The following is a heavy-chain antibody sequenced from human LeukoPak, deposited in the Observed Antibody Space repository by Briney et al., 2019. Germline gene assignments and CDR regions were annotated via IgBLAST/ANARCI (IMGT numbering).Heavy chain of an antibody. Sequence: SETLSLTCTVSGGSISSSSYYWGWIRQPPGKGLEWIGSIYSGSTYYNPSLKSRVTISVDTSKNQFSLKLSSVTAADTAVYYCARGLRAGWFDPWGQGTLVTVSS. J-gene: IGHJ5*02. D-gene: IGHD2-15*01. CDR1: GGSISSSSYY. CDR2: IYSGST. V-gene: IGHV4-39*07. CDR3: ARGLRAGWFDP.